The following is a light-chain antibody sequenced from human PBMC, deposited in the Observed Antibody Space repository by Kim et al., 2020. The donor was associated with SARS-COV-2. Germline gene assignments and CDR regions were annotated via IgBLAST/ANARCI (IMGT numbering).Light chain of an antibody. J-gene: IGLJ2*01. CDR2: ATN. CDR3: GAWDTSLSAGV. CDR1: SSNIGNDY. V-gene: IGLV1-51*01. Sequence: GPKVTISCSGSSSNIGNDYVSWYQQLPGTAPKLLIYATNKRPSGIPDRFSGSKSGTSATLDISELQTGDEADYYCGAWDTSLSAGVFGGGTQLTVL.